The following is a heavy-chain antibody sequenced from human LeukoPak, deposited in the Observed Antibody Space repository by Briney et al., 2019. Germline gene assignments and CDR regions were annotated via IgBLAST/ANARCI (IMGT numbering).Heavy chain of an antibody. D-gene: IGHD4-17*01. Sequence: SETLSLTCTVSGGSISSGSYYWSWIRQPAGKGLEWIGRIYTSGNTNYNPSLKSRVTISVDTSKNQFSLKLSSVTAADTAVYYCARVMGYGDYPFDYWGQGTLVTVSS. V-gene: IGHV4-61*02. CDR2: IYTSGNT. J-gene: IGHJ4*02. CDR3: ARVMGYGDYPFDY. CDR1: GGSISSGSYY.